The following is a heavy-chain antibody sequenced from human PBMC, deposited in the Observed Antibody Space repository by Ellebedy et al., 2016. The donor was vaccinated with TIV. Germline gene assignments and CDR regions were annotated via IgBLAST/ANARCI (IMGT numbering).Heavy chain of an antibody. CDR2: IDPSDSYT. Sequence: GGSLRLXXKGSGYGFTSYWISWVRQMPGKGLEWMGRIDPSDSYTNYSPSFQGHVTISADKSISTAYLQWSSLKASDTAMYYCARSFGSGWYGGMDVWGQGTTVTVSS. J-gene: IGHJ6*02. CDR1: GYGFTSYW. CDR3: ARSFGSGWYGGMDV. V-gene: IGHV5-10-1*01. D-gene: IGHD6-19*01.